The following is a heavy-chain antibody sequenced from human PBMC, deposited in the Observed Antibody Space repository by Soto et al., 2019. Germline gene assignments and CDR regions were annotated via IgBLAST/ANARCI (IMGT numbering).Heavy chain of an antibody. CDR3: ARSQFGESDYYYYYGMDV. Sequence: ASVKVSCKASGCTFSSYAISWVRQAPGQGLEWMGGIIPIFGTANYAQKFQGRVTITADESTSTAYMELSSLRSEDTAVYYCARSQFGESDYYYYYGMDVWGQGTTVTVSS. CDR1: GCTFSSYA. CDR2: IIPIFGTA. D-gene: IGHD3-10*01. J-gene: IGHJ6*02. V-gene: IGHV1-69*13.